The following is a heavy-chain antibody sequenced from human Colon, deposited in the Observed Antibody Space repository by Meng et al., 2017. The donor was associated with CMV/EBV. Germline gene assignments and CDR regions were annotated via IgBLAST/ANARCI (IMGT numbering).Heavy chain of an antibody. J-gene: IGHJ6*02. V-gene: IGHV3-20*04. Sequence: GGSLRLSCAASGFTFTDYSINWVRQAPGKGLEWVSGINWNGGSTGYADSVKGRFTISRDNAKNSLYLQMNSLRAEDTALYYCAREKLPEGYCSSTSCYRTSYYYYYYGMDVWGQGTTVTVSS. D-gene: IGHD2-2*01. CDR1: GFTFTDYS. CDR2: INWNGGST. CDR3: AREKLPEGYCSSTSCYRTSYYYYYYGMDV.